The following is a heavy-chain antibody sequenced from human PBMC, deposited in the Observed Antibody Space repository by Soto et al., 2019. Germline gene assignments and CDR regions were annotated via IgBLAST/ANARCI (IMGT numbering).Heavy chain of an antibody. CDR3: ARGNSGNYYFDY. V-gene: IGHV4-31*03. CDR2: IYYSGST. J-gene: IGHJ4*02. CDR1: GDFLSRGAYY. Sequence: PSETLSLTCTVSGDFLSRGAYYWTWIRQHPGKGLEWIGYIYYSGSTSYNPSLESRVSMSVDTSRNQFSLKLSSVTSADTAVYFCARGNSGNYYFDYWGPGTLVTVPS. D-gene: IGHD3-10*01.